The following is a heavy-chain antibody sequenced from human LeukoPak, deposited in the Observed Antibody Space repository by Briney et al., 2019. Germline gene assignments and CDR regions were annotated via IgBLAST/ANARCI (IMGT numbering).Heavy chain of an antibody. CDR1: GGSISSSSYY. V-gene: IGHV4-39*07. CDR3: ARDPHLELGAFDI. Sequence: PSETLSLTCTVSGGSISSSSYYWGWIRQPPGKGLEWIGSIYYSGSTYYNPSLKSRVTISVDKSKNQFSLKLSSVTAADTAVYYCARDPHLELGAFDIWGQGTMVTVSS. CDR2: IYYSGST. J-gene: IGHJ3*02. D-gene: IGHD3-3*01.